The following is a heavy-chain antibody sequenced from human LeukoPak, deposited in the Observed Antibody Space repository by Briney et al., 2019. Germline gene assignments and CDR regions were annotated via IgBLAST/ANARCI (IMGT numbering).Heavy chain of an antibody. J-gene: IGHJ6*02. Sequence: SETLSLTCTVSGGSISSSSYYWGWIRQPPGKALEWVGSIYYTGSTYYNPSLTSRVTIAVDTSKNQFFLKLSSVTAADTAVYYCARALRARITGTTASVYGMDVWGQGTTVTVSS. CDR1: GGSISSSSYY. CDR2: IYYTGST. D-gene: IGHD1-20*01. V-gene: IGHV4-39*07. CDR3: ARALRARITGTTASVYGMDV.